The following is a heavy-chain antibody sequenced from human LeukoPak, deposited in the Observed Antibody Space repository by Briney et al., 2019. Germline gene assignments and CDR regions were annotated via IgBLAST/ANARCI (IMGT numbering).Heavy chain of an antibody. Sequence: ASVKVSCKASGYTFSSFGITWVRQAPGQGLEWMGWISAYNGNTNYAQDLQGRVTMTTDTSTSTAYMELRNLRSDDTAVHYCARNYRYYYGQQDFYHYYMDVWGKGTTVTVSS. CDR3: ARNYRYYYGQQDFYHYYMDV. V-gene: IGHV1-18*01. CDR2: ISAYNGNT. CDR1: GYTFSSFG. D-gene: IGHD3-10*01. J-gene: IGHJ6*03.